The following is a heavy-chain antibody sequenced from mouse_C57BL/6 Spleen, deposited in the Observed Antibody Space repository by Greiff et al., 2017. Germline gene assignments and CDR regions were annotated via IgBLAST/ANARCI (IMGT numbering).Heavy chain of an antibody. J-gene: IGHJ2*01. CDR2: IYPGSGNT. D-gene: IGHD1-1*01. CDR3: ARRGTVVALDY. CDR1: GYTFTDYY. V-gene: IGHV1-76*01. Sequence: VQLQQSGAELVRPGASVKLSCKASGYTFTDYYINWVKQRPGQGLEWIARIYPGSGNTYYNEKFKGKATLTAEKSSSTAYMQLSSLTSEDSAVYFCARRGTVVALDYWGQGTTLTVSS.